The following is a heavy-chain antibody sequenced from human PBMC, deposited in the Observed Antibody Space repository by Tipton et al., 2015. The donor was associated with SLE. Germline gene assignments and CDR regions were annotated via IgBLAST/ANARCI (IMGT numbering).Heavy chain of an antibody. J-gene: IGHJ1*01. CDR3: ARYSSTGDEYFQH. D-gene: IGHD6-13*01. CDR1: GGSISSYY. Sequence: LRLSCTVSGGSISSYYWSWIRQPPGKGLEWIGYIYYSGSTNYSPSLKSRVTISVDTSKNQFSLKLSSVTAADTAVYYCARYSSTGDEYFQHWGQGTLVTVSS. V-gene: IGHV4-59*01. CDR2: IYYSGST.